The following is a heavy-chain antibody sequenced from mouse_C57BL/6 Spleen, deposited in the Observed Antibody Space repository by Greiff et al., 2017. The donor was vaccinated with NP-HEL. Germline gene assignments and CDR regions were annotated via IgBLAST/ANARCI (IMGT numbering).Heavy chain of an antibody. J-gene: IGHJ2*01. V-gene: IGHV1-82*01. Sequence: VKLMESGPELVKPGASVKISCKASGYAFSSSWMNWVKQRPGKGLEWIGRIYPGDGDTNYNGKFKGKATLTADKSSSTAYMQLSSLTSEDSAVYFCAITTVVAFDHWGQGTTLTVSS. D-gene: IGHD1-1*01. CDR1: GYAFSSSW. CDR2: IYPGDGDT. CDR3: AITTVVAFDH.